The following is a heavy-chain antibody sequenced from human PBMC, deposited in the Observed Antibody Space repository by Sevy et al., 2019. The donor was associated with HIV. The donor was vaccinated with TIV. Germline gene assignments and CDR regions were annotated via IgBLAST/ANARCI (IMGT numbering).Heavy chain of an antibody. CDR3: ATDLRRYCSGGSCYWFDP. V-gene: IGHV1-24*01. CDR2: FDPEDGET. D-gene: IGHD2-15*01. CDR1: GYTLTELS. J-gene: IGHJ5*02. Sequence: ASLKVSCKVSGYTLTELSMHWVRQAPGKGLEWMGGFDPEDGETIYAQKFQGRVTMTEDTSTDTAYMELSSLRSEDTAVYYCATDLRRYCSGGSCYWFDPWGQRTLVTVSS.